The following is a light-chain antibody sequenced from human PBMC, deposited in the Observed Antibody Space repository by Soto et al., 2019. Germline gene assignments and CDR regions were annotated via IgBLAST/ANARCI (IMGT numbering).Light chain of an antibody. Sequence: QSALTQPASVSGSPGQSSTISCTGTSSDVGGYTYVSWYQQYPGRAPKLMIYEVSNRPSGVSNRFSGSKSGNTASLTISGLQAEDDADYYCSSYTTRNTVLFGGGTQLTVL. V-gene: IGLV2-14*01. CDR3: SSYTTRNTVL. CDR1: SSDVGGYTY. CDR2: EVS. J-gene: IGLJ2*01.